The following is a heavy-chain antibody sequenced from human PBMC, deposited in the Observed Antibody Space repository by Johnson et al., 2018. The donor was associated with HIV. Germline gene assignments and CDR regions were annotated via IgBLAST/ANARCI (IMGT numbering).Heavy chain of an antibody. V-gene: IGHV3-9*01. CDR3: ARSLLWFGESNAFDI. Sequence: VQLVESGGGLVKPGGSLRLSCAASGFTFDDYAMHWVRQAPGKGLEWVSGISWNSGSIGYADSVKGRFTISRDNAKNSLYLQMNSLSAGETAVYYCARSLLWFGESNAFDIWGQGTMVTVSS. D-gene: IGHD3-10*01. CDR2: ISWNSGSI. CDR1: GFTFDDYA. J-gene: IGHJ3*02.